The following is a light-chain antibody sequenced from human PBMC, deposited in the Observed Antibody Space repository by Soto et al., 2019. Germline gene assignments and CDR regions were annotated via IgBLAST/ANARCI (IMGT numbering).Light chain of an antibody. CDR1: QSVSSN. CDR2: GAS. CDR3: QQYHNWPIS. V-gene: IGKV3-15*01. J-gene: IGKJ5*01. Sequence: EIVMTQSPATLSVSPGERATLSCRASQSVSSNLAWYQQKPGQAPRLLIYGASTRATGIPARFSGSGSGTEFTLTISSLQSGDFAVYYCQQYHNWPISFGQGTRLEI.